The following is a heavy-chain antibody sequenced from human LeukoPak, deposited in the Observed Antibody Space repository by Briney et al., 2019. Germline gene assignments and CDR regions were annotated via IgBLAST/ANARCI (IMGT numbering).Heavy chain of an antibody. CDR3: ARSKQLAFDC. J-gene: IGHJ4*02. CDR2: IYSGGST. D-gene: IGHD6-13*01. CDR1: GFTISSNY. V-gene: IGHV3-66*01. Sequence: GGSLRLSCAASGFTISSNYMIWVRQAPGEGLEWVSVIYSGGSTYYADSVKGRFTISRDSSENTLYLHMNGLRAEDTAVYYCARSKQLAFDCWGQGTLVTVSS.